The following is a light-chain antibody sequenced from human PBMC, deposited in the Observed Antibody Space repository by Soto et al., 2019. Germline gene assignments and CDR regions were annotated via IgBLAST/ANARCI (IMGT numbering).Light chain of an antibody. CDR3: QQYYSYPYT. Sequence: DIQMTQSPSTLSASVGDRVTITCRASQTINRWLAWYQQKPGKAPKLLIYAASTLQSGVPSRFSGSGSGTDFTLTISCLQSEDFATYYCQQYYSYPYTLGQGTK. CDR2: AAS. J-gene: IGKJ2*01. V-gene: IGKV1-5*01. CDR1: QTINRW.